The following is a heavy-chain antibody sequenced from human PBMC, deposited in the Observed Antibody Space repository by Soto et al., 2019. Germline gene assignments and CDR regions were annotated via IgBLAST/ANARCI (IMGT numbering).Heavy chain of an antibody. CDR2: ISYDGSNK. CDR1: GFTFSSYG. Sequence: QVQLVESGGGVVQPGRSLRLSCAASGFTFSSYGMHWVRQAPGKGLEWVAVISYDGSNKYYADSVKGRFAISRDNSKNTLYLQMNSLRAEDTAVYYCAKSPLSVTSSYDFDYWGQGTLVTVSS. D-gene: IGHD4-17*01. J-gene: IGHJ4*02. V-gene: IGHV3-30*18. CDR3: AKSPLSVTSSYDFDY.